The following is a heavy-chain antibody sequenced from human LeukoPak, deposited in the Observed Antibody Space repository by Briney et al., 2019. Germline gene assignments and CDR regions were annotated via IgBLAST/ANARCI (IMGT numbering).Heavy chain of an antibody. CDR3: ARWYYGSGSYYNINRFDY. CDR1: GYTFTGYY. Sequence: ASVKVSCKASGYTFTGYYMHWVRQAPGQGLKWMGRINPNSGGTNYAQKFQGRVTMTRDTSISTAYMELSRLRSDDTAVYYCARWYYGSGSYYNINRFDYWGQGTLVTVSS. V-gene: IGHV1-2*06. D-gene: IGHD3-10*01. CDR2: INPNSGGT. J-gene: IGHJ4*02.